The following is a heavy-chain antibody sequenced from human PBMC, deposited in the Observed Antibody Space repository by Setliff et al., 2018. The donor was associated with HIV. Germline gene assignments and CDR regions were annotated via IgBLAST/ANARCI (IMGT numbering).Heavy chain of an antibody. J-gene: IGHJ4*02. Sequence: SETLSLTCTVSGGSISSSSYYWSWIRQPPGKGLEWIGEINHSGSTNYNPSLKSRVTISVDTSKNQFSLKLSSVTAADTAVYYCARGRVPRGITMVRGVILDYWGQGTLVTVSS. CDR2: INHSGST. D-gene: IGHD3-10*01. CDR1: GGSISSSSYY. V-gene: IGHV4-39*07. CDR3: ARGRVPRGITMVRGVILDY.